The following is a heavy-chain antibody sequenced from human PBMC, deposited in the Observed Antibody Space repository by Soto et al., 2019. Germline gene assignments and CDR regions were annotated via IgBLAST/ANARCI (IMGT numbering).Heavy chain of an antibody. D-gene: IGHD6-13*01. CDR3: ARDSXKPIAAASYYYYYGMDV. CDR1: GGTFSSYA. J-gene: IGHJ6*02. Sequence: SVKVSCKASGGTFSSYAISWVRQAPGQGLEWMGGIIPIFGTANYAQKFQGRVTITADESTSTAYMELSSLRSEDTAVYYCARDSXKPIAAASYYYYYGMDVWGQGTTVTVSS. CDR2: IIPIFGTA. V-gene: IGHV1-69*13.